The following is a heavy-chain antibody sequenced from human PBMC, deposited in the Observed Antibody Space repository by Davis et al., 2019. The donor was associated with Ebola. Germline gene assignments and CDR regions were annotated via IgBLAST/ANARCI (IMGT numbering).Heavy chain of an antibody. V-gene: IGHV3-7*01. CDR1: GFTFGSFW. Sequence: GGSLRPSLPASGFTFGSFWMSWVRHAPGKGREWVANIKQDGSEKYYGDSVNGRFTISRDNAKNSLYLQMNSLRAEDTAVYYCARDDTDAFDIWGQGTMVTVSS. CDR3: ARDDTDAFDI. CDR2: IKQDGSEK. J-gene: IGHJ3*02.